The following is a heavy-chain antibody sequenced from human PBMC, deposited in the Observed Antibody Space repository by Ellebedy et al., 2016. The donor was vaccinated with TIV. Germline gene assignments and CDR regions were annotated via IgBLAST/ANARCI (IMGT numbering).Heavy chain of an antibody. Sequence: SETLSLTXAVYGGSFSGYYWSWIRQPPGKGLEWIGEINHSGSTNYNPSLKSRVTISVDTSKNQFSLKLSSVTAADTAVYYCARGQYDFWSGYKNYYYYYMDVWGKGTTVTVSS. D-gene: IGHD3-3*01. J-gene: IGHJ6*03. CDR1: GGSFSGYY. CDR2: INHSGST. V-gene: IGHV4-34*01. CDR3: ARGQYDFWSGYKNYYYYYMDV.